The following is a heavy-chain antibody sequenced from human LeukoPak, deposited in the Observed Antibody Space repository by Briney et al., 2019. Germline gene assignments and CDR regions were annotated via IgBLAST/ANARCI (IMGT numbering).Heavy chain of an antibody. CDR2: IPGSGDST. J-gene: IGHJ4*02. CDR3: AKRSGVSYGYFDS. Sequence: GGSLRLSCAASGFTFSSYAMSWVRQAPGKGLEWVSAIPGSGDSTNYADSVKGRFTISRDNSKNTLYLQMNSLRAEDTAVYYCAKRSGVSYGYFDSWGQGTLVTVSS. V-gene: IGHV3-23*01. CDR1: GFTFSSYA. D-gene: IGHD1-26*01.